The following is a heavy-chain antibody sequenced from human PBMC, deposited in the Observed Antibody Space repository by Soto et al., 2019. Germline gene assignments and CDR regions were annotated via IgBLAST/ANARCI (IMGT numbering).Heavy chain of an antibody. CDR3: ASAGRYYGSGSYYTPLRGYYYYGMDV. J-gene: IGHJ6*02. V-gene: IGHV4-34*01. D-gene: IGHD3-10*01. Sequence: SETLSLTCAVYGGSFSGYYWSWIRQPPGKGLEWIGEINHSGSTNYNPSLKSRVTISVDTSKNQFSLKLSPVTAADTAVYYCASAGRYYGSGSYYTPLRGYYYYGMDVWGQGTTVTVSS. CDR2: INHSGST. CDR1: GGSFSGYY.